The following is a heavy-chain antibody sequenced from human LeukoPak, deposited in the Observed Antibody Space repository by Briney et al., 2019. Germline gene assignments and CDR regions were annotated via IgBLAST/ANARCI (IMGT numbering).Heavy chain of an antibody. J-gene: IGHJ5*02. Sequence: ASVKVSCKASGYTFTSYGISWVRQAPGQGLEWMGWISAYNGNTNYAQKLQGRVTMTTDTSTSTAYMELRSLRSDDTAVYYCARSGTIFGVVTIPDWGWFDPWGQGTLVTVSS. D-gene: IGHD3-3*01. CDR3: ARSGTIFGVVTIPDWGWFDP. CDR1: GYTFTSYG. V-gene: IGHV1-18*01. CDR2: ISAYNGNT.